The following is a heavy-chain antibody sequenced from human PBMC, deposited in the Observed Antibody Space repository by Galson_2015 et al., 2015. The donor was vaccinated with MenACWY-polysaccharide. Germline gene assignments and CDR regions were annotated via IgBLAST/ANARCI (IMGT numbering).Heavy chain of an antibody. CDR1: GYSFTSYW. Sequence: QSGAEVKKPGESLKISCKASGYSFTSYWIGWVRQMPGKGLEWMGIIHPGTSDTRYSPAFQGQVTISADKSMSTAYLQWSSLKASDTAIYYCAKATYYYDRNAHHADYWGQGTLVTVSS. J-gene: IGHJ4*02. D-gene: IGHD3-22*01. V-gene: IGHV5-51*01. CDR2: IHPGTSDT. CDR3: AKATYYYDRNAHHADY.